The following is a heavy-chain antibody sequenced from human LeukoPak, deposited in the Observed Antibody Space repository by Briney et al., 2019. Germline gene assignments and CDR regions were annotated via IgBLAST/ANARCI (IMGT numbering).Heavy chain of an antibody. V-gene: IGHV4-61*02. Sequence: PSQTLSLTCTVSGGSISSGSYYWSWIRQPAGKGLEWTGRIYTSGSTNYNPSLKSRVTISVDTSKNQFSLKLSSVTAADTAVYYCAASRRVPYQFDYWGQGTLVTVSS. CDR2: IYTSGST. CDR3: AASRRVPYQFDY. J-gene: IGHJ4*02. CDR1: GGSISSGSYY. D-gene: IGHD2-2*01.